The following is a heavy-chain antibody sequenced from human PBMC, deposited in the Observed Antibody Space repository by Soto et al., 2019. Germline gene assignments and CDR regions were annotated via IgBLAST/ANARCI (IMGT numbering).Heavy chain of an antibody. D-gene: IGHD2-2*01. CDR3: AKLYDCRTTSCYPHDY. CDR2: IKPDGSDK. V-gene: IGHV3-7*01. Sequence: GWSLRLSCAASGFTFSAFWMTWVRQAPGKGLEWVANIKPDGSDKYYMDSVKGRFAISGDNAKNSLYLQMNSLRAEDTAVYYCAKLYDCRTTSCYPHDYWGQGNLVTVSX. J-gene: IGHJ4*02. CDR1: GFTFSAFW.